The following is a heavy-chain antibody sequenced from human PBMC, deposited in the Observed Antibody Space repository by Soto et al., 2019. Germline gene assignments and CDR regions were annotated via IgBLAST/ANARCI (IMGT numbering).Heavy chain of an antibody. V-gene: IGHV1-3*01. J-gene: IGHJ5*02. CDR2: INAGNGNT. D-gene: IGHD2-21*02. Sequence: ASLKVSCKASGYTFTSYAMHWVLQAPGLRLEWMRWINAGNGNTKYSQKFQGRVTITRDTSASTAYMELSSLRSEDTAVYYCARGLRGGDADWFDAWGQGTVVTLS. CDR1: GYTFTSYA. CDR3: ARGLRGGDADWFDA.